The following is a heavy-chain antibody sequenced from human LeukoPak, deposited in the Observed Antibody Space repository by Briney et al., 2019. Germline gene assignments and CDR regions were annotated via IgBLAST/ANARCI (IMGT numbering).Heavy chain of an antibody. CDR2: INHSGST. V-gene: IGHV4-34*01. CDR3: ARVIYDYAREAYYYYMDV. CDR1: GGSFSGYY. J-gene: IGHJ6*03. D-gene: IGHD3-16*01. Sequence: ASETLSLTCAVYGGSFSGYYWSWIRQPPGKGLEWIGEINHSGSTNYNPSLKSRVTISVDTSKNQFSLKLSSVTAADTAVYYCARVIYDYAREAYYYYMDVWGKGTTVTISS.